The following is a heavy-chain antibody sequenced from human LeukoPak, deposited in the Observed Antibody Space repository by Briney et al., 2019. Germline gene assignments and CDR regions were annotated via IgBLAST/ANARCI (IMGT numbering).Heavy chain of an antibody. CDR3: ARHTYYYGSGSYYIAIDY. J-gene: IGHJ4*02. CDR1: GYSFTGYW. CDR2: IDPSDSYT. D-gene: IGHD3-10*01. Sequence: GESLKISCKGSGYSFTGYWISWVRQMPGKGLEWMGRIDPSDSYTNYSPSFQGHVTISADKSISTAYLQWSSLKATDTAMYYCARHTYYYGSGSYYIAIDYWGQGTLVTVSS. V-gene: IGHV5-10-1*01.